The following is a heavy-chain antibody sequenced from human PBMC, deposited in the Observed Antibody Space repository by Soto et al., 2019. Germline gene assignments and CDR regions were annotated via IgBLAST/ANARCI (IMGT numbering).Heavy chain of an antibody. CDR2: IWYDGSNK. D-gene: IGHD3-10*01. J-gene: IGHJ4*02. CDR1: GFSLSTYD. Sequence: QVQLVESGGGVVQPGRSLRLSCAASGFSLSTYDMHWVRQAPGKGLEWVALIWYDGSNKYYADSVKGRFTISRDNSKNTLYLQMNSLRAEETVVYYWARDALVRGGHPPDYWGQGTLVTVSS. CDR3: ARDALVRGGHPPDY. V-gene: IGHV3-33*01.